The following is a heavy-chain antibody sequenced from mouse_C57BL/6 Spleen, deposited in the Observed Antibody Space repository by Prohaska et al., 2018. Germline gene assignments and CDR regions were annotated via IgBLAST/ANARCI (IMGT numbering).Heavy chain of an antibody. V-gene: IGHV1-18*01. CDR3: ARFGYNGNYVYYAMDY. D-gene: IGHD2-1*01. J-gene: IGHJ4*01. CDR2: INPNNGGT. Sequence: HGKSLEWIGDINPNNGGTIYNQKFKGKATLTVDKSSSTAYMELRSLTSEDTAVYYCARFGYNGNYVYYAMDYWGQGTSVTVSS.